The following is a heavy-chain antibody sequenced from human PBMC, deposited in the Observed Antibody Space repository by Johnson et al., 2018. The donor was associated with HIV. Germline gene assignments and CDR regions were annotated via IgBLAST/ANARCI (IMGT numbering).Heavy chain of an antibody. Sequence: EVQLVESGGGLVQPGRSLRLSCAASGFTFDDYAMHWVRQAPGKGLEWVSGISWNSGSIDYADSVKGRFTISRDHAKNSLYLQMNSLRAEDTAVYYCARRWIVAARPPENAFDIWGQGTMVTVSS. CDR1: GFTFDDYA. CDR2: ISWNSGSI. CDR3: ARRWIVAARPPENAFDI. D-gene: IGHD6-6*01. V-gene: IGHV3-9*01. J-gene: IGHJ3*02.